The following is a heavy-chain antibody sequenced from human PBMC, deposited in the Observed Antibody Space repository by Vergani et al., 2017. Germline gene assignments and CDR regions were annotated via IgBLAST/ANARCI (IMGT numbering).Heavy chain of an antibody. V-gene: IGHV4-31*03. D-gene: IGHD1-7*01. CDR1: GGSIRSGGYY. CDR3: AMNYDRGVGAFDI. Sequence: QVQLQESGPGLVKPSQTLSLPCTVSGGSIRSGGYYWSWIRQHPGKGLEWIGYIYYSGSTYYNPSLKSRVTISVDTSKNQFSLKLSSVTAADTAVYYCAMNYDRGVGAFDIWGQGTMVTVSS. CDR2: IYYSGST. J-gene: IGHJ3*02.